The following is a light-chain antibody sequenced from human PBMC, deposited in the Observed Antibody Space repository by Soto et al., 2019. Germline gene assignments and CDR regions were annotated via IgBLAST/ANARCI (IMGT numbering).Light chain of an antibody. CDR2: GAS. CDR3: HQYDNWPFT. CDR1: ESVSSN. J-gene: IGKJ3*01. V-gene: IGKV3-15*01. Sequence: EIVMTQSPATLSVSPGERATLSCRASESVSSNLAWYQQKPGQAPRLLIYGASTRATGISARFSGSGSGTEFTLTISSLQSEDFALYYCHQYDNWPFTFAPGTKVDIK.